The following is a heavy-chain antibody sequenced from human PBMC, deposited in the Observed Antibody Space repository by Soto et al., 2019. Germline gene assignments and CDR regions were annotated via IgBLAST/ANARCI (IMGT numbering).Heavy chain of an antibody. CDR1: GGSISSYY. J-gene: IGHJ5*02. CDR2: INYSGST. D-gene: IGHD3-22*01. CDR3: ARSKAVNYYDNSGYLGTDNWFDP. Sequence: SETLCLTCTVSGGSISSYYWSWIRQPPGKGLEWIGYINYSGSTNYNPSPKSRVTISVDTSKNQDYVTMSSVKAADTAVYYCARSKAVNYYDNSGYLGTDNWFDPWGQGTLVTVSS. V-gene: IGHV4-59*01.